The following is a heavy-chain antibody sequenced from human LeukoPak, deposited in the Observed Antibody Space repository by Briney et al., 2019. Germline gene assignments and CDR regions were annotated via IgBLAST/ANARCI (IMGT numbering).Heavy chain of an antibody. Sequence: SVKVSCKASGGTFSSYAISWVRQAPGQGLEWMGRIIPILGIANYAQKFQGRVTITADKSTSTAYMELSSLRSEDTAVYYCARDLGPVVVTAERVRDYWGQGTLVTVSS. CDR3: ARDLGPVVVTAERVRDY. D-gene: IGHD2-21*02. J-gene: IGHJ4*02. CDR1: GGTFSSYA. V-gene: IGHV1-69*04. CDR2: IIPILGIA.